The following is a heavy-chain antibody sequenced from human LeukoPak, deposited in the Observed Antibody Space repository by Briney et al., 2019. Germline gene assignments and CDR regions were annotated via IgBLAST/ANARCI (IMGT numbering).Heavy chain of an antibody. CDR1: GGSLSGFY. V-gene: IGHV4-34*01. CDR3: ARASSFDKTTRWNPAYFGP. CDR2: INHSGTT. D-gene: IGHD1-1*01. J-gene: IGHJ5*02. Sequence: PSETLSLTCAVHGGSLSGFYWSWIRQPPGKGLEWIGEINHSGTTNYNPSLKSRVTISVDTSKNQVSLDLASVAAADTAVYYCARASSFDKTTRWNPAYFGPWGPGSLVTVAS.